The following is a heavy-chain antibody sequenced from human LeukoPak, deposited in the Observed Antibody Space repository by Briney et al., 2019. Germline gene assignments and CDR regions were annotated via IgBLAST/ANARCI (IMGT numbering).Heavy chain of an antibody. V-gene: IGHV4-39*07. CDR3: ARDSCYSGCWFDP. CDR2: IYYSGTT. J-gene: IGHJ5*02. Sequence: SETLSLTCIVSGGSISSSSYYWGWIRQPPGKGLEWIGCIYYSGTTYYNPSLRSRVTISVDTSKNQFSLKLSSVTAADTAVYYCARDSCYSGCWFDPWGQGTLVTVSS. CDR1: GGSISSSSYY. D-gene: IGHD2-15*01.